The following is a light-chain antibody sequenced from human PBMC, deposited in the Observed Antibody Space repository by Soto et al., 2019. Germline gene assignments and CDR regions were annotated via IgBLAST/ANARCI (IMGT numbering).Light chain of an antibody. CDR1: SSDIGRYNL. V-gene: IGLV2-23*01. J-gene: IGLJ2*01. CDR3: CSYAGGTSVV. Sequence: SALTQPASVSGSPGQSITISCTGTSSDIGRYNLVSWYQQHPGKAPKLIIYEDIERPSGVSNRFSGSKSGNTASLTISGLQTEDEGSYYCCSYAGGTSVVFGGGTKLTVL. CDR2: EDI.